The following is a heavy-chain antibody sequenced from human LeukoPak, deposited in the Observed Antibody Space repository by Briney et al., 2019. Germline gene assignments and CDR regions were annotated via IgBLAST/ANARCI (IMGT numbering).Heavy chain of an antibody. CDR3: ARDEPYCSSTSCYGTYGMDV. CDR2: IYYSGST. D-gene: IGHD2-2*01. J-gene: IGHJ6*02. Sequence: PSETLSLTCTVSGGSISSSSYYWGWIRQPPGKGLEWIGSIYYSGSTYYNPSLKSRVTISVDTPKNQFSLKLSSVTAADTAVYYCARDEPYCSSTSCYGTYGMDVWGQGTTVTVSS. V-gene: IGHV4-39*07. CDR1: GGSISSSSYY.